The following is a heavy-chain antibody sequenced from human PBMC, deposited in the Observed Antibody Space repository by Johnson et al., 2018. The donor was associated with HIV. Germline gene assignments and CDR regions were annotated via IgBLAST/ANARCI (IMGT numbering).Heavy chain of an antibody. D-gene: IGHD5-18*01. J-gene: IGHJ3*02. Sequence: QVQLVESGGGVVQPGGSLRLSCAASGFTFSSYGMHWVRQAPGKGLEWVAFIRYDGSNKYYADSVKGRFTISRDNSKNTLYLQMNSLRTGDTAVYYCAKGWRQLWPTGDGAFDIWGQGTMVTVSS. CDR2: IRYDGSNK. CDR3: AKGWRQLWPTGDGAFDI. CDR1: GFTFSSYG. V-gene: IGHV3-30*02.